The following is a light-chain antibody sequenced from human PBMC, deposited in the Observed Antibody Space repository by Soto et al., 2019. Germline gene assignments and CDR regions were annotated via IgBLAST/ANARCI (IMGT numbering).Light chain of an antibody. CDR3: QQARSFPVR. Sequence: EIEMTXXPSSLSASXGDXVXXXCVSSQDVGRWLSWYQQKPGKAPKILIFATSTLQSGVPSRFSGSGSGTDFTLTITSLQSEDFAPYYCQQARSFPVRFGQGTRLEIK. J-gene: IGKJ5*01. CDR1: QDVGRW. V-gene: IGKV1D-12*01. CDR2: ATS.